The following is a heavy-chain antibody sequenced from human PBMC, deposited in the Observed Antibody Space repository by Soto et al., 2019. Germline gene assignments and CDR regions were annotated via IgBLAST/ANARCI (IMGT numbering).Heavy chain of an antibody. CDR1: GGSISSYD. Sequence: PSETLSLTSTVSGGSISSYDWSWIRQPPGKGLEWIGYIYHSGRTSYNPSLKSRVTMSVDTSKNQFSLNLSSVTAADTAVYYCVRDSTAFLFDYWGQGALVTVSS. V-gene: IGHV4-59*01. CDR3: VRDSTAFLFDY. J-gene: IGHJ4*02. CDR2: IYHSGRT. D-gene: IGHD2-2*01.